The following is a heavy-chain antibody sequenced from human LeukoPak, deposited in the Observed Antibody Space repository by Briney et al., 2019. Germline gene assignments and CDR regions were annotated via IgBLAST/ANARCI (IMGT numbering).Heavy chain of an antibody. CDR2: IYYSGST. CDR3: AIIGSGSSFDY. J-gene: IGHJ4*02. V-gene: IGHV4-59*01. D-gene: IGHD3-10*01. Sequence: PSETLSLTCTVSGGSISSYYWSWIRQPPGKGLEWIGYIYYSGSTNYNPSLKSRVTISVDTSKNQFSLKLSSVTAADTAVYYCAIIGSGSSFDYWGQGTLVTVSS. CDR1: GGSISSYY.